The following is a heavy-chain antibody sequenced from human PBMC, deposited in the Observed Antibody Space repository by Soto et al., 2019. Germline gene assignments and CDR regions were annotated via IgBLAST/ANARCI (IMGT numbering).Heavy chain of an antibody. J-gene: IGHJ4*01. CDR3: ARGLITWSSDY. CDR1: GFTVINNY. CDR2: IYSGGST. Sequence: EVQLVETGGGLIQIGGSLRLSCAASGFTVINNYMSWVRQAPGKGLEWVSVIYSGGSTYYADSVKGRFTISRDNSKNTLYLQMNSLRAEDTAVYYCARGLITWSSDYWGHGTLVTVSS. V-gene: IGHV3-53*02. D-gene: IGHD3-10*01.